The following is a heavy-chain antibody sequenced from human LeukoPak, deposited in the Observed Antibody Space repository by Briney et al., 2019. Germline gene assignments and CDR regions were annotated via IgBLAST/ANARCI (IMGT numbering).Heavy chain of an antibody. CDR2: INPNSGGT. CDR1: GYTFTGYY. J-gene: IGHJ4*02. V-gene: IGHV1-2*02. D-gene: IGHD4-17*01. Sequence: GASVKVSCKASGYTFTGYYMHWVRQAPGQGLEWMGWINPNSGGTNYAQKFQGRVTMTRDTSISTAYMELSRLRSDDTAVYYCARDLRRDGDYLWDDYWGQGTLVTVSS. CDR3: ARDLRRDGDYLWDDY.